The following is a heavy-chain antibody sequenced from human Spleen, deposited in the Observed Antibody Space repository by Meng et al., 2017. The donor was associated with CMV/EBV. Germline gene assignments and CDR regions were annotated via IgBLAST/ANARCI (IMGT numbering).Heavy chain of an antibody. J-gene: IGHJ4*02. V-gene: IGHV4-4*02. CDR1: GDSIYSINW. Sequence: TCDGSGDSIYSINWWSWVRQHPGKGLEWIGDIYHSGNTNYNPSLKSRITISVDKSDNSFSLKLSSVTAADTAVYYCARSYSNSLDYWGQGVLVTVSS. CDR2: IYHSGNT. CDR3: ARSYSNSLDY. D-gene: IGHD4-11*01.